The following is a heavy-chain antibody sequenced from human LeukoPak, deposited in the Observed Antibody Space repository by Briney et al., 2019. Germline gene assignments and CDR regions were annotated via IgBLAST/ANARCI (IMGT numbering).Heavy chain of an antibody. V-gene: IGHV4-39*01. D-gene: IGHD3-10*01. CDR2: MFYSGST. CDR1: GGSISSHSYY. Sequence: SETLSLTCTVSGGSISSHSYYWGWIRQPPGKGLEGIGSMFYSGSTNYNPSLKRRVTISVDTSKNQFSLRLSSVTAADTAMYYCARHGDYLDGSGTYYAPFDNWGQGTLVTASS. J-gene: IGHJ4*02. CDR3: ARHGDYLDGSGTYYAPFDN.